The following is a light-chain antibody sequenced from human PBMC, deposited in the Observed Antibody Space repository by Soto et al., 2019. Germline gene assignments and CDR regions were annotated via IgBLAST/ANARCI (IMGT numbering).Light chain of an antibody. CDR3: SSYTSSILV. Sequence: QSVLTQPASVSGSPGQSITISCTGTNSDVGGYNYVSWYQQYPGKAPKLMIYEVSNRPSGVSNRFSGSKSDNTASLTISGLQAEDEAEYYCSSYTSSILVFGGGTNLTVL. V-gene: IGLV2-14*01. CDR2: EVS. CDR1: NSDVGGYNY. J-gene: IGLJ3*02.